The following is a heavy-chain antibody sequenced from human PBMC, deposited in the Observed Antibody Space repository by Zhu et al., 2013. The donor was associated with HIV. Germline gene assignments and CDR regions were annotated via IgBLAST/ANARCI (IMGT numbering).Heavy chain of an antibody. CDR1: GYTFTSYA. V-gene: IGHV1-3*01. CDR2: INAGNGNT. D-gene: IGHD6-19*01. J-gene: IGHJ5*02. Sequence: QVQLVQSGAEVKKPGASVKVSCKASGYTFTSYAMHWVRQAPGQRLEWMGWINAGNGNTKYSQKFQGRVTITRDTSASTAYMGLSSLRSEDTAVYYCARGWVAVASGGVFDPWGQGTLVTVSS. CDR3: ARGWVAVASGGVFDP.